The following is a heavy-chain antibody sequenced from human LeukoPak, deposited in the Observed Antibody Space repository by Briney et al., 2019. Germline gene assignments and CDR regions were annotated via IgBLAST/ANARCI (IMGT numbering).Heavy chain of an antibody. CDR2: IIPIFGTA. CDR3: ARGEGYCSGGSCYSLPDGY. V-gene: IGHV1-69*06. D-gene: IGHD2-15*01. CDR1: GGTFSSYA. J-gene: IGHJ4*02. Sequence: SVKVSCKASGGTFSSYAISWVRQAPGQGLEWMGGIIPIFGTANYAQKFQGRVTITADKSTSTAYMELSSLRSEDTAVYYCARGEGYCSGGSCYSLPDGYWGQGTLVTVSS.